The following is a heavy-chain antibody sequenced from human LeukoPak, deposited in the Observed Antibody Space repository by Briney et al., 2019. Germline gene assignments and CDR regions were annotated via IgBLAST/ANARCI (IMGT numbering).Heavy chain of an antibody. J-gene: IGHJ4*02. V-gene: IGHV4-4*07. D-gene: IGHD3-22*01. Sequence: SETLSLTCTVSGGSINNYYWSWIRQPAGKGLEWIGRIYSSGTTNYNPSLKSRVTMSVDTSKNQVSLKLSSVTAADTAVYYCARGGDSRGYYYPLFDYWGQGTLVTVSS. CDR3: ARGGDSRGYYYPLFDY. CDR2: IYSSGTT. CDR1: GGSINNYY.